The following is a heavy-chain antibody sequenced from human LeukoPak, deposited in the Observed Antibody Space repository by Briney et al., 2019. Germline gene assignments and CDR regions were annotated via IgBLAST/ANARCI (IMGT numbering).Heavy chain of an antibody. J-gene: IGHJ4*02. CDR2: MSYDGFNK. V-gene: IGHV3-30*18. CDR1: GFTFSSYA. Sequence: GRSLRLSCAASGFTFSSYAMHWVRQSLGKGXXXXXVMSYDGFNKYYADSVKGRFTISRDNSKNTLYLQMNSLRAEDTAVYYCAKTKGYSYGYYFDYWGQGTLVTVSS. D-gene: IGHD5-18*01. CDR3: AKTKGYSYGYYFDY.